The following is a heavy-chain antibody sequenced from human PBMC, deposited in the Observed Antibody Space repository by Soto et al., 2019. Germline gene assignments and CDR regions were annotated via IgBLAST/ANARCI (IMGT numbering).Heavy chain of an antibody. D-gene: IGHD1-1*01. CDR1: GGSISSGDYY. V-gene: IGHV4-30-4*02. CDR3: ARVQLGIFLRFDP. J-gene: IGHJ5*02. CDR2: IYYSGST. Sequence: PPETLSLTYTVSGGSISSGDYYWSWIRQPPGKGLEWIGYIYYSGSTYYNPSLKSRVTISVGTSKNQFSLKLSSVTAADTAVYYCARVQLGIFLRFDPWGQGTLVTVSS.